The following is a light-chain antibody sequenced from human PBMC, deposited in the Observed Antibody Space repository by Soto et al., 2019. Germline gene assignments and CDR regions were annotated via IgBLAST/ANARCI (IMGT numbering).Light chain of an antibody. J-gene: IGLJ3*02. Sequence: QAVLTQPPSVSGAPGQRVAISCTGSNSNIGAGYDVHWYQQLPGTAPKRLIYGNTIRPSGVPDRFSGSKSGTSASLAIAGLQAEDEGDYYCCSYAGSSTWVFGGGTQLTVL. CDR1: NSNIGAGYD. CDR2: GNT. V-gene: IGLV1-40*01. CDR3: CSYAGSSTWV.